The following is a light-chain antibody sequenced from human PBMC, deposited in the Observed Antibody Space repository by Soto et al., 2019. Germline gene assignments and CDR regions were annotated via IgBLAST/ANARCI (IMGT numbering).Light chain of an antibody. Sequence: SVLTQPASVSGSPGESITISRPGTSSDVGAYNYVSWYQQHPGKAPKLLIYDVSNRPSGVSNRFSGSKSGNTASLTISGLQAEDESDYYCSSYTSSSTLVFGTGTKVTVL. J-gene: IGLJ1*01. CDR3: SSYTSSSTLV. CDR1: SSDVGAYNY. CDR2: DVS. V-gene: IGLV2-14*01.